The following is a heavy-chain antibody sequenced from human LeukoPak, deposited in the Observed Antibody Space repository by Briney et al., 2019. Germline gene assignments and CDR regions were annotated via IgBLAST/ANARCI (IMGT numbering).Heavy chain of an antibody. D-gene: IGHD5-12*01. CDR1: GGSFSGYY. J-gene: IGHJ5*02. V-gene: IGHV4-34*01. Sequence: SETLSLTCAVYGGSFSGYYWSWIRQPPGKGLEWIGEINHSGSTNYNPSLKSRVTISVDTSKNQFSLKLSSVTAADTAVYYCAREPHRGPWFDPWGQGTLVTVSS. CDR2: INHSGST. CDR3: AREPHRGPWFDP.